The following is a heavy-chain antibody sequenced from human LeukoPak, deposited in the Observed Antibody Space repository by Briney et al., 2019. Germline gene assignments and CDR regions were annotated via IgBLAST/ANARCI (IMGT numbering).Heavy chain of an antibody. CDR2: IKQDGSEK. CDR1: GFTFSSYW. V-gene: IGHV3-7*01. Sequence: GGSLRLSCAASGFTFSSYWMSWVRQAPGKGLEWVANIKQDGSEKYYVDSVKGRFTISRDSFKSTLYLQMNSLRPEDTAVYYCAKEGYYYGSGSYRDGFDIWGQGTRATVSS. J-gene: IGHJ3*02. CDR3: AKEGYYYGSGSYRDGFDI. D-gene: IGHD3-10*01.